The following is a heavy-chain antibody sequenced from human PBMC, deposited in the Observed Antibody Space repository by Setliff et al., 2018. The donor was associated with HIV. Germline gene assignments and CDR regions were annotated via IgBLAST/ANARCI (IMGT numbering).Heavy chain of an antibody. J-gene: IGHJ3*02. CDR3: ARHQVIPTVIGAFDI. CDR1: GDSISTSNSY. CDR2: LYYGGST. Sequence: SETLSLTCTVSGDSISTSNSYWGWVRQPPGKGLEWIGSLYYGGSTYYNPSLKSRVTISVDTSKNHFSLKLSSVTAADTAVYYCARHQVIPTVIGAFDIWGQGAVVTVSS. V-gene: IGHV4-39*01. D-gene: IGHD3-16*02.